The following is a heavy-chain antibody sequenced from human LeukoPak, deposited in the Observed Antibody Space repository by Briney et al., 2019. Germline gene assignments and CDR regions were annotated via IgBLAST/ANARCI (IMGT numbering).Heavy chain of an antibody. J-gene: IGHJ4*02. D-gene: IGHD6-6*01. V-gene: IGHV3-11*01. CDR1: GFTFTDYY. CDR2: ITVGGGVT. Sequence: GGSLRLSCAASGFTFTDYYMSWIRQAPGKGLECISYITVGGGVTYYADSVKRRFTVSRDSAKNSQSLHMDSLRVEDTAVYYCARGIGSSSILDFWGQGTLVTVSS. CDR3: ARGIGSSSILDF.